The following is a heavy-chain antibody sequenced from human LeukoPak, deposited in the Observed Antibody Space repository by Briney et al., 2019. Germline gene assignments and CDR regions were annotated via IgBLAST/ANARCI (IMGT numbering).Heavy chain of an antibody. J-gene: IGHJ5*02. D-gene: IGHD3-22*01. CDR1: GFTFSSYA. CDR2: ISSNGGST. Sequence: GGSLRLSCAASGFTFSSYAMHWVRQAPGKGLEYVSAISSNGGSTYYANSVKGRFTISRDNSKNTLYLQMGSLRAEDMAVYYCARDPLVTLSGYWYNWFDPWGQGTLVTVSS. CDR3: ARDPLVTLSGYWYNWFDP. V-gene: IGHV3-64*01.